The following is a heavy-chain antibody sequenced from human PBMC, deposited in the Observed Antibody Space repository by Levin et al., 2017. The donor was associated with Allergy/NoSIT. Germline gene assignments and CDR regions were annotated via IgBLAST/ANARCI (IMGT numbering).Heavy chain of an antibody. Sequence: SETLSLTCAVYGGSFSGYYWSWIRQPPGKGLEWIGEINHSGSTNYNPSLKSRVTISVDTSKNQFSLKLSSVTAADTAVYYCARAPRTRGYSYGYYSYYYGMDVWGQGTTVTVSS. CDR3: ARAPRTRGYSYGYYSYYYGMDV. CDR2: INHSGST. V-gene: IGHV4-34*01. D-gene: IGHD5-18*01. J-gene: IGHJ6*02. CDR1: GGSFSGYY.